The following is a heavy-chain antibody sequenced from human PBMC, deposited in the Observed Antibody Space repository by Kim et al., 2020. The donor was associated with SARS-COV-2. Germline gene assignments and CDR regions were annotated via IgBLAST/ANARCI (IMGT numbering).Heavy chain of an antibody. CDR2: INQDGSVE. V-gene: IGHV3-7*01. J-gene: IGHJ4*02. CDR3: ARDPAYSSFYY. Sequence: GGSLRLSCAASGFTFSAFWMSWVRQAPGKGLEFLANINQDGSVENYEDSVKGRFTVSRDNAENSVYLQLNSLRAEDTGVFYCARDPAYSSFYYWGQGSLV. CDR1: GFTFSAFW. D-gene: IGHD4-4*01.